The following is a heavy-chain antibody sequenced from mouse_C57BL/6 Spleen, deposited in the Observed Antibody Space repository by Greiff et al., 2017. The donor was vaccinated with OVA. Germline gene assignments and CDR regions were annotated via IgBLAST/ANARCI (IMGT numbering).Heavy chain of an antibody. J-gene: IGHJ4*01. CDR1: GYTFTSYW. CDR2: IYPSDSET. CDR3: ARGYYYGSSPYAMDY. D-gene: IGHD1-1*01. V-gene: IGHV1-61*01. Sequence: QVQLKQPGAELVRPGSSVKLSCKASGYTFTSYWMDWVKQRPGQGLEWIGNIYPSDSETHYNQKFKDKATLTVDKSSSTAYMQLSSLTSEDSAVYYCARGYYYGSSPYAMDYWGQGTSVTVSS.